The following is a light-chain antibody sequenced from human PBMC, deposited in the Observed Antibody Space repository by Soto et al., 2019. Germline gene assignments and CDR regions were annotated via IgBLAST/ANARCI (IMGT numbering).Light chain of an antibody. CDR1: SSDIGAYNF. Sequence: QSVLTQPASVSGSPGQSITISCTGISSDIGAYNFVSWYQQHPGKAPKLMLYDVNIRPSGVSNRFSGSKSGNTASLTISGLQAEDEADYYRTSWTTSTTMIFGGGTKLTVL. CDR3: TSWTTSTTMI. J-gene: IGLJ2*01. V-gene: IGLV2-14*03. CDR2: DVN.